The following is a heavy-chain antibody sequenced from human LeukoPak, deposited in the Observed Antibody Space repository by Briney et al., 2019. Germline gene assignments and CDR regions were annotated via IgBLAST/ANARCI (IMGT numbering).Heavy chain of an antibody. Sequence: SVKVSCKASGGTFSSYAISWVRQAPGQGLEWMGRIIPILGIANYAQKFQGRVMITADKSTSTAYMELSSLRSEDTAVYYCARHGGYYYDSSGYYHDTWGQGTLVTVSS. V-gene: IGHV1-69*04. CDR2: IIPILGIA. D-gene: IGHD3-22*01. J-gene: IGHJ5*02. CDR3: ARHGGYYYDSSGYYHDT. CDR1: GGTFSSYA.